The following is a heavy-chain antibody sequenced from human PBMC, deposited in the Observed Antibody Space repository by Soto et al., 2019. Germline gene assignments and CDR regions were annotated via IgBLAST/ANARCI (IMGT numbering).Heavy chain of an antibody. CDR3: ARDMKDDGSGYYAGFEY. Sequence: QGQLVESGGGVVQPGRSLRLSCAASGFTFSNYGMHWVRQAPGKGLEWVAVIYYDGSNKYYADSVKGRFTISRDNSKNTLYLQMNSLRAEDPAVYYCARDMKDDGSGYYAGFEYWGQGTLVTVSS. V-gene: IGHV3-33*01. J-gene: IGHJ4*02. CDR2: IYYDGSNK. D-gene: IGHD3-22*01. CDR1: GFTFSNYG.